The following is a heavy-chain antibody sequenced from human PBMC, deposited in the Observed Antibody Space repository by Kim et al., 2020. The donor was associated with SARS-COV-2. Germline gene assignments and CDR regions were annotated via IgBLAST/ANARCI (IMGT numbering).Heavy chain of an antibody. V-gene: IGHV3-21*01. CDR3: ASDSPALADAFDI. Sequence: YADSWKGRFTISRDNAKNSLYLQMNSLRAEDTAVYYCASDSPALADAFDIWGQGTMVTVSS. J-gene: IGHJ3*02.